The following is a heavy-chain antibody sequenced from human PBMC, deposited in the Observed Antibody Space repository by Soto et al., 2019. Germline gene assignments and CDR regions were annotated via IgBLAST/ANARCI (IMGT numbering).Heavy chain of an antibody. CDR1: GFTFSSYG. CDR2: ISYDGSNK. Sequence: QVQLVESGGGVVQPGRSLRLSCAASGFTFSSYGMHWVRQAPGKGLEWVAVISYDGSNKYYADSVKGRFTISRDNSKNTLYMQMNSLRAEDTAVYYCAKHRSTTRGDWGQGTLVTVSS. V-gene: IGHV3-30*18. CDR3: AKHRSTTRGD. J-gene: IGHJ4*02.